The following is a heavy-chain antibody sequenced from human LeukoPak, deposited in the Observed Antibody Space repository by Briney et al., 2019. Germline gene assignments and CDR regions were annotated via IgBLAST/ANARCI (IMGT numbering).Heavy chain of an antibody. D-gene: IGHD6-19*01. Sequence: PGGSLRLSCAASGFTFSSYEMNWVRQAPGKGLEWVSYISSSGSTIYYADSVKGRFTISRDNAKNSLYLQMNSLRAKDTAVYYCARSGSGWYRYYFDYWGQGTLVTVSS. CDR3: ARSGSGWYRYYFDY. V-gene: IGHV3-48*03. CDR1: GFTFSSYE. J-gene: IGHJ4*02. CDR2: ISSSGSTI.